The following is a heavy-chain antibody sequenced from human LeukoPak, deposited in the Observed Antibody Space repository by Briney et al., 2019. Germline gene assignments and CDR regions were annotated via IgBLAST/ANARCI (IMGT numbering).Heavy chain of an antibody. J-gene: IGHJ4*02. V-gene: IGHV3-66*02. CDR1: GFTVSSNY. CDR3: ARVLETPGQEYQPYYFDY. D-gene: IGHD2-2*01. CDR2: IYSGGST. Sequence: GGSLRLSCAASGFTVSSNYMSWVRQAPGKGLEWVSVIYSGGSTYYADSVKGRFTISRDNSKNTLYLQMNSLRAEDTAVYYCARVLETPGQEYQPYYFDYWGQGTLVTVSS.